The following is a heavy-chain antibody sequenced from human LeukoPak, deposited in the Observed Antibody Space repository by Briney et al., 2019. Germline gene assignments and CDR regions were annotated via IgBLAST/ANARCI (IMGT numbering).Heavy chain of an antibody. Sequence: GGSLRLSCAASGFTFSSYAMSWVRQAPGKGLEWVSAISGSGGSTYYADSVKGRFTISRDNSKNTLYLQMNSLRAKDTAVYYCAKDRGYQIVVVPAARGDAFDIWGQGTMVTVSS. CDR1: GFTFSSYA. CDR2: ISGSGGST. V-gene: IGHV3-23*01. J-gene: IGHJ3*02. CDR3: AKDRGYQIVVVPAARGDAFDI. D-gene: IGHD2-2*01.